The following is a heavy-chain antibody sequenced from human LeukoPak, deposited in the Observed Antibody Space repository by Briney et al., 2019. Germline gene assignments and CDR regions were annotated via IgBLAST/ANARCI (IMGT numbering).Heavy chain of an antibody. V-gene: IGHV4-34*01. CDR3: ATLSTVVTPYYFDY. J-gene: IGHJ4*02. Sequence: SETLSLTCAVYGGSFSGYYWSWIRQPPGKGLEWIGEINHSGSTNYNPSLKSRVTILVDTSKNQFSLKLSSVIAADTAVYYCATLSTVVTPYYFDYWGQGTLVTVSS. CDR1: GGSFSGYY. CDR2: INHSGST. D-gene: IGHD4-23*01.